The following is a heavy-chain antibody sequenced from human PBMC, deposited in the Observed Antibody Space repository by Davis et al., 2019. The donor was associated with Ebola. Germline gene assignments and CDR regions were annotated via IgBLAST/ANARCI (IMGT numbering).Heavy chain of an antibody. Sequence: AASVKVSCKASGGTFSSYAISWVRQAPGQGLEWMGGIIPVYGTANYAEKFQGRVTITADDSTGTAYMELSSLRSDDTAVYYCARTVYDYVWGSYRYLDYWGQGTLVTVSS. D-gene: IGHD3-16*02. V-gene: IGHV1-69*13. J-gene: IGHJ4*02. CDR1: GGTFSSYA. CDR2: IIPVYGTA. CDR3: ARTVYDYVWGSYRYLDY.